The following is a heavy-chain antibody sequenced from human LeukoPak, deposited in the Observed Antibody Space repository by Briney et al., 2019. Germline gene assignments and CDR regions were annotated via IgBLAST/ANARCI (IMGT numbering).Heavy chain of an antibody. V-gene: IGHV4-61*02. Sequence: SQTLSLTCTVSGGSINSGSYYWSWIRQPAGKGLEWIGRIYTSGSTNYNPSLKSRVTISVDTSKNHFSLKLSSVTAADTAVYYSARAPYYDFWSGYYHFDYWGQGTLVTVSS. J-gene: IGHJ4*02. CDR1: GGSINSGSYY. CDR3: ARAPYYDFWSGYYHFDY. CDR2: IYTSGST. D-gene: IGHD3-3*01.